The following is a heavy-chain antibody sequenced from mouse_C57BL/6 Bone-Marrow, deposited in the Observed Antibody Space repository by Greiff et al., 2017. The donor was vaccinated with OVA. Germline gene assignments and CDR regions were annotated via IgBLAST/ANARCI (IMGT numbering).Heavy chain of an antibody. Sequence: VQLQQPGTELVKPGASVKLSCKASGYTFTSYWMHWVKQRPGQGLEWIGNINPSNGGTNYNEKFKSKATLTVDKSSSTAYMQLSSLASEDSAVYYCARKRNYYGPFAYWGQGTLVTVSA. J-gene: IGHJ3*01. CDR2: INPSNGGT. CDR1: GYTFTSYW. D-gene: IGHD2-1*01. V-gene: IGHV1-53*01. CDR3: ARKRNYYGPFAY.